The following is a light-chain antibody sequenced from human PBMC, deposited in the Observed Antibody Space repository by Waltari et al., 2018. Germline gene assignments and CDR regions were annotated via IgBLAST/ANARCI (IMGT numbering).Light chain of an antibody. V-gene: IGKV3-20*01. CDR1: QSLNRA. CDR3: QHYLRLPVA. J-gene: IGKJ1*01. Sequence: EIVLTQSPDTLSLSPGERATLSCRASQSLNRALAWYQQKPGQASRPRIYGVSTSATGIPDRFSGSGSGADFSLTITRMQPEDFAVYYCQHYLRLPVAFGQGTKVDIK. CDR2: GVS.